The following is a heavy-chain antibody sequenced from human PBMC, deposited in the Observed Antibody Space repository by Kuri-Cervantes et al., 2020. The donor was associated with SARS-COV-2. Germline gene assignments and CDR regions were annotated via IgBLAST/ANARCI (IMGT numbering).Heavy chain of an antibody. J-gene: IGHJ4*02. D-gene: IGHD6-6*01. CDR3: ARSLAARKQQPPYYFDY. CDR1: GYTFTSYG. CDR2: ISAYNGNT. V-gene: IGHV1-18*01. Sequence: ASVKVSCKASGYTFTSYGISWVRQAPGQGLEWMGWISAYNGNTNYAQKLQGRVTMTTDTSTSTAYMELSSLRSEDTAVYYCARSLAARKQQPPYYFDYWGQGTLVTVSS.